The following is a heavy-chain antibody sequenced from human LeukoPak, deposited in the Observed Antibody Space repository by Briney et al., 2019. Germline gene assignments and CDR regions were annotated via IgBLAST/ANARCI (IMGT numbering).Heavy chain of an antibody. CDR3: AKQYDFWSGPDY. V-gene: IGHV3-23*01. CDR2: ISGSGGGT. D-gene: IGHD3-3*01. J-gene: IGHJ4*02. Sequence: GGSLRLSCAASGFTFSSYAMNWVRQAPGKGLEWVSGISGSGGGTYYADSVKGRFTISRDNPKNTLYLQMNSLRVEDTAVYYCAKQYDFWSGPDYWGQGTLVTVSS. CDR1: GFTFSSYA.